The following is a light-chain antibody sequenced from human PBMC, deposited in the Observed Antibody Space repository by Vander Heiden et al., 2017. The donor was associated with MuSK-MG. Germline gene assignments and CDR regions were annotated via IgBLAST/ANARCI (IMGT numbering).Light chain of an antibody. CDR3: AAWDGRLNGRV. V-gene: IGLV1-36*01. Sequence: QSVLTQPPSVSEAPRQRVTMSCSGSSSNIANNAVNWYQQLPGKPPKLLIHYDDLQPSGVSDRFSGCKSGTSASLAISGLQSEDEADYCCAAWDGRLNGRVFDGGTNLTVL. CDR2: YDD. J-gene: IGLJ2*01. CDR1: SSNIANNA.